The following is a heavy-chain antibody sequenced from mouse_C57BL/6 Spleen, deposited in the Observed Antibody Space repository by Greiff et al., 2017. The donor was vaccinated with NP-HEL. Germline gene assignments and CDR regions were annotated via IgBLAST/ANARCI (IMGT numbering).Heavy chain of an antibody. CDR2: ISDGGSYT. CDR1: GFTFSNYA. D-gene: IGHD1-2*01. Sequence: EVKLQESGGGLVKPGGSLKLSCAASGFTFSNYAMSWVRQTPEKRLEWVATISDGGSYTYYPDNVKGRFTISRDNAKNNLYLQTNHLKSEDTAKYYCARDRVYGGFDYWGQGTTLTGSS. CDR3: ARDRVYGGFDY. J-gene: IGHJ2*01. V-gene: IGHV5-4*01.